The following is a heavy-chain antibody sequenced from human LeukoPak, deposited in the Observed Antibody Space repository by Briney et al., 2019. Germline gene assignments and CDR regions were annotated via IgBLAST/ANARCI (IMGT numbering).Heavy chain of an antibody. J-gene: IGHJ4*02. CDR2: IKSKTDGGTT. D-gene: IGHD3-3*01. V-gene: IGHV3-15*07. CDR3: TTDAITIFGVVIEKQDY. CDR1: GFTFSNAW. Sequence: GGFLRLSCAASGFTFSNAWMNWVRQAPGKGLEWVGRIKSKTDGGTTDYAAPVKGRFTISRDDSKNTLYLQMNSLKTEDTAVYYCTTDAITIFGVVIEKQDYWGQGTLVTVSS.